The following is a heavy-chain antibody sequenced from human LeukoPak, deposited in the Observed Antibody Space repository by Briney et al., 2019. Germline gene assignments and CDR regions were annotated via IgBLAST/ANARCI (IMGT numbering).Heavy chain of an antibody. CDR2: ISSSSSYI. Sequence: PGGSLRLSCAASGFTFSSYSMNWVHQAPGKGLEWVSSISSSSSYIYYADSVKGRFTISRDNAKNSLYLQMNSLRAEDTAVYYCARVRLLLWFGGYYFDYWGQGTLVTVSS. D-gene: IGHD3-10*01. V-gene: IGHV3-21*01. J-gene: IGHJ4*02. CDR3: ARVRLLLWFGGYYFDY. CDR1: GFTFSSYS.